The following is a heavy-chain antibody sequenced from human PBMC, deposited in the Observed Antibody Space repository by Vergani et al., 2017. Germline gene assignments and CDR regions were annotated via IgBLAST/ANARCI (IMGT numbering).Heavy chain of an antibody. J-gene: IGHJ5*02. D-gene: IGHD5-18*01. V-gene: IGHV4-59*08. CDR1: GGSISSYY. Sequence: QVQLQESGPGLVKPSETLSLTCTVSGGSISSYYWSWIRQPPGKGLEWIGYIYYSGSTNYNPSLKSRVTISVDTSKNQFSLKLSSVTAADTAVYYCARSLDTAMVTPSNWFDPWGQGTLVTFSS. CDR3: ARSLDTAMVTPSNWFDP. CDR2: IYYSGST.